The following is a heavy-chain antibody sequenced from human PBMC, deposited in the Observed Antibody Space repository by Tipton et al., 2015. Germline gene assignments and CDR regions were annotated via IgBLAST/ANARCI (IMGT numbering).Heavy chain of an antibody. Sequence: GLVKPSETLSLACSVPHDSIRNKYWSWIRQPAGKGLEWIGRIYGGGSVDYNPSLKGRVTMSVDTSKNEFSLSLTSVSAADTAIYYCARDVVPNWFEPWGQGILVTVSS. CDR3: ARDVVPNWFEP. CDR1: HDSIRNKY. V-gene: IGHV4-4*07. J-gene: IGHJ5*02. CDR2: IYGGGSV.